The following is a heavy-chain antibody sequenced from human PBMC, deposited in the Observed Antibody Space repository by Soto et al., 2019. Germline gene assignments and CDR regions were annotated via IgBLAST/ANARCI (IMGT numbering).Heavy chain of an antibody. Sequence: LRLSCAASGFTFSSYAMSWVRQAPGKGLEWVSAISGSGGSTYYADSVKGRFTISRDNSKNTLYLQMNSLRAEDTAVYYCAKARNWNLVILLAFDIWGQGTMVTVSS. CDR3: AKARNWNLVILLAFDI. J-gene: IGHJ3*02. CDR1: GFTFSSYA. D-gene: IGHD1-7*01. V-gene: IGHV3-23*01. CDR2: ISGSGGST.